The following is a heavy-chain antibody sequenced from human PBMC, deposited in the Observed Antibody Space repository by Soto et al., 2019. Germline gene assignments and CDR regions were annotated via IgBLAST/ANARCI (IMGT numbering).Heavy chain of an antibody. CDR2: IKSKTDGGTT. CDR3: TTGTDIAVLPAAKPENYGMDV. J-gene: IGHJ6*02. V-gene: IGHV3-15*01. CDR1: GFTFSNAW. D-gene: IGHD2-2*02. Sequence: VGSLRLSCAASGFTFSNAWMSWVRQAPGKGLEWVGRIKSKTDGGTTDYAAPVKGRFTISRDDSKNTLYLQMNSLKTEDTAVYYCTTGTDIAVLPAAKPENYGMDVWGQRTTVTVSS.